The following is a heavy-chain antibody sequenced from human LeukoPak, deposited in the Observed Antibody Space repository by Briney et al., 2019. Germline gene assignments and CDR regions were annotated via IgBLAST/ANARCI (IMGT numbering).Heavy chain of an antibody. D-gene: IGHD6-6*01. J-gene: IGHJ4*02. CDR3: AKAPSSIAARSASFDY. CDR1: GFSFSGYS. CDR2: ISSGSRTI. Sequence: QPGGSLRLSCVASGFSFSGYSMNWVRQAPGKGLDWVSYISSGSRTIFYGDSVKGRFTISRDNAKNSLYLQMNSLRAEDTAVYYCAKAPSSIAARSASFDYWGQGTLVTVSS. V-gene: IGHV3-48*04.